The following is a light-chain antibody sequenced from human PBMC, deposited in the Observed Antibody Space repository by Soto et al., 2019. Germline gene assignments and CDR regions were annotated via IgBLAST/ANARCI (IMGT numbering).Light chain of an antibody. V-gene: IGKV1-39*01. CDR1: QSISSY. CDR2: AAS. Sequence: DIQMTQSPSSLSASVGDRVTITCRASQSISSYLNGYQQKAGKAPKLLIYAASSLPSAVPSRFSGSASGSDFALTISSLHPEDFATYYCQQSFSLPLTFGGGTKVEIK. J-gene: IGKJ4*01. CDR3: QQSFSLPLT.